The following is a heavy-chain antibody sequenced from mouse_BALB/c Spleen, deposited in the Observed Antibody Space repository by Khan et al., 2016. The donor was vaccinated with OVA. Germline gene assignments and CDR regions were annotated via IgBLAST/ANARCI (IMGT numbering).Heavy chain of an antibody. CDR1: GYTFPEYT. Sequence: VQLQQSGPELVKPGASVKISCRTSGYTFPEYTVHWVKQSLGKSLDWIGVINPKNGGTAYNQKFKGKATLTVDKSSSTAYMEFRSLTSEDSAIYYCARDARRYWGQGTSVTVAS. CDR3: ARDARRY. V-gene: IGHV1-18*01. CDR2: INPKNGGT. J-gene: IGHJ4*01.